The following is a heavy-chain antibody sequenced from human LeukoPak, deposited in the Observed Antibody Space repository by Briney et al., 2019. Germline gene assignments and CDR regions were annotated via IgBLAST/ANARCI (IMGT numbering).Heavy chain of an antibody. J-gene: IGHJ1*01. Sequence: GGFLRLSCAASGFTFDNYAMNWVRQVPGKGLEWISLIGWNSGTIGYADSVKGRFAISRDNANNFLYLQMNSLRAEDTALYYCARAYKDRSLAGKKEFFQHWGQGTLVTVSS. D-gene: IGHD6-19*01. CDR1: GFTFDNYA. V-gene: IGHV3-9*01. CDR2: IGWNSGTI. CDR3: ARAYKDRSLAGKKEFFQH.